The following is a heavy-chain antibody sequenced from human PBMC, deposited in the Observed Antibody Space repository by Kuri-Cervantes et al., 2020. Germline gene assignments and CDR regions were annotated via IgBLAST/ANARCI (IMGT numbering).Heavy chain of an antibody. D-gene: IGHD1-14*01. CDR3: ARETTGLADY. Sequence: SETLSLTCAVYGGSFSGYYWSWIRQPPGKGLEWIGEINHSGSTYYNPSLKSRVTISVDTSKNQFSLKLSSVTAADTVVYYCARETTGLADYWGQRTLVTVSS. CDR2: INHSGST. V-gene: IGHV4-34*01. J-gene: IGHJ4*02. CDR1: GGSFSGYY.